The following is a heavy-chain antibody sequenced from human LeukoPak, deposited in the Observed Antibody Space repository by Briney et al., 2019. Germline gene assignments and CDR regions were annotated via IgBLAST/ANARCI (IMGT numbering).Heavy chain of an antibody. CDR1: GFTFSSYA. CDR2: ITGSGGNT. Sequence: GGSLSLSCAASGFTFSSYAMGWVRQAPGKGLEWVSAITGSGGNTYYADSVKGRFTISRDNSKNTLYLQMNSLRAEDTAVYYCAKRASGSGTSLYYFDYWGQGTLVTVSS. J-gene: IGHJ4*02. D-gene: IGHD3-10*01. CDR3: AKRASGSGTSLYYFDY. V-gene: IGHV3-23*01.